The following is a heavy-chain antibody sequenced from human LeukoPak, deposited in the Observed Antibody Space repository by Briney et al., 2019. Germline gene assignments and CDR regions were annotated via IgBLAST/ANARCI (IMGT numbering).Heavy chain of an antibody. J-gene: IGHJ4*02. V-gene: IGHV1-69*13. D-gene: IGHD5-18*01. CDR1: GDTFSSYA. CDR3: ARENRSGGYSFDY. Sequence: GASVKVSCKASGDTFSSYAISWVRQAPGQGLEWMGGIIPIFGTADYAQKFQGRVTITADESTSTAYMELSSLRSEDTAVYYCARENRSGGYSFDYWGQGTLVTVSS. CDR2: IIPIFGTA.